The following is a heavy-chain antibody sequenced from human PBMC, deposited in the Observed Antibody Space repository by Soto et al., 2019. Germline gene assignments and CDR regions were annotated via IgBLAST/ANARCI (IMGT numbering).Heavy chain of an antibody. Sequence: SETLSLTCTASGGSINTYYWSWMRQPPGKGLEWIGYIYYSGSTNSNPSLKSRVTISEDTSKNQLSLKLSSVTAADTAVYYCARDAGGRGNGAFDIWGQGTMVTVSS. CDR1: GGSINTYY. D-gene: IGHD3-16*01. V-gene: IGHV4-59*01. J-gene: IGHJ3*02. CDR2: IYYSGST. CDR3: ARDAGGRGNGAFDI.